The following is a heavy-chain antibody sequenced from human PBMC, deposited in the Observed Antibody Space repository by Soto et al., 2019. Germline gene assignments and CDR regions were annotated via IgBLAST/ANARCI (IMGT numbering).Heavy chain of an antibody. J-gene: IGHJ4*02. V-gene: IGHV4-31*03. D-gene: IGHD3-3*02. CDR3: ARGWAFLEWSFDY. CDR1: GGSISSGGYY. CDR2: IYYSGST. Sequence: PSETLSLTCTVSGGSISSGGYYWSWIRQHPGKGLEWIGYIYYSGSTYYNPSLKSRVTISVDTSKNQFSLKLSSVTAADTAVYYCARGWAFLEWSFDYWGQGTLVTVS.